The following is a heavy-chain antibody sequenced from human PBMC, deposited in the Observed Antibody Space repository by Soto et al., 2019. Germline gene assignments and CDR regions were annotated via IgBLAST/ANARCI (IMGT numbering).Heavy chain of an antibody. CDR1: GFTFSSYS. Sequence: GGSLRLSCAASGFTFSSYSMNWVRQAPGKGLEWVSSISSSSSYIYHADSVKGRFTISRDNAKNSLYLQMNSLRAEDTAVYYCARGGGYSYGYFDYWGQGTLVTVS. V-gene: IGHV3-21*01. J-gene: IGHJ4*02. CDR2: ISSSSSYI. D-gene: IGHD5-18*01. CDR3: ARGGGYSYGYFDY.